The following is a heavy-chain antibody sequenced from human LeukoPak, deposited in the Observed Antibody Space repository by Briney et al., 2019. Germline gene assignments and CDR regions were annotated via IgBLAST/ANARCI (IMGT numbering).Heavy chain of an antibody. Sequence: GGSLSLSCAASGFTFSDYYMSWIRQAPGEGLGWVSYISSSGSTIYYAASVKGRFTISRDNAKNSLYLQMNSLRAEDTAVYYCARVVGYFYMDVWGKGTTVTVSS. CDR2: ISSSGSTI. D-gene: IGHD1-26*01. CDR3: ARVVGYFYMDV. V-gene: IGHV3-11*01. J-gene: IGHJ6*03. CDR1: GFTFSDYY.